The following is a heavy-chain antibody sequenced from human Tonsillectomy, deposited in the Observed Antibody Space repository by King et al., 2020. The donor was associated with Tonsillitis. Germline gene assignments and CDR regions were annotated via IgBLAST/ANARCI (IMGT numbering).Heavy chain of an antibody. D-gene: IGHD1-26*01. CDR3: ARGPVVGANLADAFDI. V-gene: IGHV3-48*02. CDR2: ISSSSSTI. J-gene: IGHJ3*02. CDR1: GFTFSSYS. Sequence: VQLVESGGGLVQPGGSLRLSCAPSGFTFSSYSMNWVRQAPGKGLEWVSYISSSSSTIYYADSVKGRFTISRDNAKNSLYLQMNSLRDEDTAVYYCARGPVVGANLADAFDIWGQGTMVTVSS.